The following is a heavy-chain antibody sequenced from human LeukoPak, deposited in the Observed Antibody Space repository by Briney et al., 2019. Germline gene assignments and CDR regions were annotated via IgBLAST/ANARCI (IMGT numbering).Heavy chain of an antibody. J-gene: IGHJ3*02. D-gene: IGHD6-19*01. CDR2: IYYSGST. CDR1: GGSISSYY. CDR3: ARVPEWDSSGWDRAFDI. V-gene: IGHV4-59*01. Sequence: PSETLPLTCTVSGGSISSYYWSWIRQPPGKGLEWIGYIYYSGSTNYNPSLKSRVTISVDTSKNQFSLKLSSVTAADTAVYYCARVPEWDSSGWDRAFDIWGQGAMVTVSS.